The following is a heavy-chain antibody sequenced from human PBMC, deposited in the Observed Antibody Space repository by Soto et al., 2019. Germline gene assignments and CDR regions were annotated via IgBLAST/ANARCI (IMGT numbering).Heavy chain of an antibody. V-gene: IGHV3-7*01. CDR1: GFTFSSYW. D-gene: IGHD2-2*01. CDR3: ARDPNIVLVPAALRSYYYYYGMDV. Sequence: EVQLVESGGGLVQPGGSLRLSCAASGFTFSSYWMSWLRQAPGKGLEWVANIKQDGSEKYYVDSVKGRFTISRDNAKNSLYLQMNSLRAEDTAVYYCARDPNIVLVPAALRSYYYYYGMDVWGQGTTVTVSS. CDR2: IKQDGSEK. J-gene: IGHJ6*02.